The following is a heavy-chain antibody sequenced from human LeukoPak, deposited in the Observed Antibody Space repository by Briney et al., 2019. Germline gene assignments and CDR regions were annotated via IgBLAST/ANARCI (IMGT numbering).Heavy chain of an antibody. CDR2: IYTSGST. D-gene: IGHD3-22*01. CDR3: ARNSLGGYDSNYFDY. V-gene: IGHV4-4*07. J-gene: IGHJ4*02. CDR1: GGSISSYY. Sequence: SETLSLTCTVSGGSISSYYWSWLRQPAGKGLEWIGRIYTSGSTNYNPSLKSRVTMSVDTSKNQFSLKLRSVTAADTAVYHCARNSLGGYDSNYFDYWGQGTLVTVSS.